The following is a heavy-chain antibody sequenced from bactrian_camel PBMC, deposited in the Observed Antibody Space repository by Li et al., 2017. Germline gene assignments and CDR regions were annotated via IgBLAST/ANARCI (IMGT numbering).Heavy chain of an antibody. D-gene: IGHD7*01. CDR1: TYTGSRKC. J-gene: IGHJ4*01. V-gene: IGHV3S67*01. Sequence: DVQLVESGGGSVQAGGSMRLSCAVSTYTGSRKCVAWIRQAPEKEREVVASMNTAGYTGYADSVKGRFTISQQKGKDTVYLRMNSLKPDDSGTYICAYESGTTPDLCRRRGPGGYFGQGTQVTVS. CDR2: MNTAGYT.